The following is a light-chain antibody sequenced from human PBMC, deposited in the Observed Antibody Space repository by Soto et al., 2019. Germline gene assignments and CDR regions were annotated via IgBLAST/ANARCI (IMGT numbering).Light chain of an antibody. CDR1: QSVSGN. CDR2: GAS. V-gene: IGKV3-15*01. CDR3: QQYNNWPQT. Sequence: EIVMTQSPATLSVSPGERATLSCRASQSVSGNLAWYQQKPGQAPRLLIYGASTRATGIPAGFSGSGSGTEFTLTISSLQSEDFAVYYCQQYNNWPQTFGQGTKVVIK. J-gene: IGKJ1*01.